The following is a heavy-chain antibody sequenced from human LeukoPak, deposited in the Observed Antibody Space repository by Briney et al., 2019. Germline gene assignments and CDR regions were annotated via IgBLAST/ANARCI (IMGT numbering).Heavy chain of an antibody. CDR1: GGSISSYY. D-gene: IGHD4-23*01. CDR3: ARSYDGNYFDY. V-gene: IGHV4-59*01. J-gene: IGHJ4*02. Sequence: SETLSLTCTVSGGSISSYYWSWIRRPPGKGLEWIGYIYYSGSTNYNPSLKSRVAISVDTSKNQFSLKLSSVTAADTAVYYCARSYDGNYFDYWGQGTLVTVSS. CDR2: IYYSGST.